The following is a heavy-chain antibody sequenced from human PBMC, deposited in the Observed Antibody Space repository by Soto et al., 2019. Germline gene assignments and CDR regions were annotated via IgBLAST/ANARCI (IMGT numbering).Heavy chain of an antibody. CDR3: AGDPDSHYNDSHAYSDP. Sequence: ASVNVSCKASGYTFTSYSMHWVRQAPGQRLEWMGWINAGNGNTKYSQKFQGRVTITRDTSASTAYMELTRLRSDDTAVYYCAGDPDSHYNDSHAYSDPWGQGTLVTVSS. CDR1: GYTFTSYS. D-gene: IGHD3-22*01. V-gene: IGHV1-3*01. CDR2: INAGNGNT. J-gene: IGHJ5*02.